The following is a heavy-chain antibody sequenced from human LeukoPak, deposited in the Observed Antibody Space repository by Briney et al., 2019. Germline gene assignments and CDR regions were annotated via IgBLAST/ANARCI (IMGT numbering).Heavy chain of an antibody. D-gene: IGHD3-22*01. CDR3: ARDRPLVDYYDSSGYRRSFDY. CDR1: GFSFSSYW. V-gene: IGHV3-74*01. Sequence: GGSLRLSCAASGFSFSSYWMHWVRQAPGKGLVWVSRISSDGSIINYADSVKGRFTISRDNSKNTLYLQMNSLRAEDTAVYYCARDRPLVDYYDSSGYRRSFDYWGQGTLVTVSS. CDR2: ISSDGSII. J-gene: IGHJ4*02.